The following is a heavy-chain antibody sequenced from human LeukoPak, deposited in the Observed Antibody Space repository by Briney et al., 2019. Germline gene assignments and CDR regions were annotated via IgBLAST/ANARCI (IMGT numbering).Heavy chain of an antibody. CDR1: GFTFSSHG. D-gene: IGHD6-19*01. Sequence: PGGSLRLSCAASGFTFSSHGMNWVRQAPGKGLEWVSGISPSGGITYYTDSVKGRFTISRDNSKNTVSLQMNSLRGEDTAVYYCANLLAVTVPGGYWGQGTLVTVSS. CDR2: ISPSGGIT. J-gene: IGHJ4*02. V-gene: IGHV3-23*01. CDR3: ANLLAVTVPGGY.